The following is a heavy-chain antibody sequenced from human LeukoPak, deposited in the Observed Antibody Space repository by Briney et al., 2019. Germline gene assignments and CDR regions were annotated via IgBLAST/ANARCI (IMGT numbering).Heavy chain of an antibody. Sequence: PSETLSLTCTVSGGSISSSSYFWGWIRQPPGKGLEWIGSIFYGGSTYYNPSLKSRVTISVDTSRNQLSLKLSSVTAADTAVYYCARQYSSGWGSWGQGTLVTVSS. CDR3: ARQYSSGWGS. D-gene: IGHD6-19*01. CDR2: IFYGGST. J-gene: IGHJ5*02. V-gene: IGHV4-39*01. CDR1: GGSISSSSYF.